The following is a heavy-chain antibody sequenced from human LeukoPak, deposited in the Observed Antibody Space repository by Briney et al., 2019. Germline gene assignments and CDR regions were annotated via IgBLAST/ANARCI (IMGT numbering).Heavy chain of an antibody. CDR1: GFTVSNYA. V-gene: IGHV3-23*01. Sequence: PGGSLRLSCAATGFTVSNYAMSWVRQAPGKGLEWVSGISGSGGTTYYADSVKGRFTISRDNSKNTLYLQMNSLRAEDTAVYYCAKDLYYYDSSRGRYFDYWGQGTLVTVSS. D-gene: IGHD3-22*01. CDR2: ISGSGGTT. CDR3: AKDLYYYDSSRGRYFDY. J-gene: IGHJ4*02.